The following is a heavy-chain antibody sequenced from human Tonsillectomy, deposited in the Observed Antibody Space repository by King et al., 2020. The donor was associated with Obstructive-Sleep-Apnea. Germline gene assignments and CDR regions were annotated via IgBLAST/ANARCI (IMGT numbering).Heavy chain of an antibody. D-gene: IGHD2-2*01. CDR2: ISAYNGNT. V-gene: IGHV1-18*01. CDR3: ARSGAAMHYYYYGMDV. CDR1: GYPFTSYG. Sequence: LVPSGAEVKKPGASVKVSCKASGYPFTSYGISWVRQAPGQGLEWMGWISAYNGNTNYAQKLQGRVTMTTDTSTSTAYMELRSLRSDDTAVYYCARSGAAMHYYYYGMDVWGQGTTVTVSS. J-gene: IGHJ6*02.